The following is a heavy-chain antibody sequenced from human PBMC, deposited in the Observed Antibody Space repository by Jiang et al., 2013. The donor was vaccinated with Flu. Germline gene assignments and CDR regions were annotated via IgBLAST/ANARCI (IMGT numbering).Heavy chain of an antibody. Sequence: GPGLVKTTETLSLTCTVSGGSLKRNGAYYWGWIRQPPGKGLEWIGIIHYSGNAYYNPSLESRLTVSMDTSRDQLSLRLTSVTAADTAVYYCVRQGDGFSAWSVDLWG. CDR3: VRQGDGFSAWSVDL. J-gene: IGHJ4*01. D-gene: IGHD6-19*01. V-gene: IGHV4-39*01. CDR1: GGSLKRNGAYY. CDR2: IHYSGNA.